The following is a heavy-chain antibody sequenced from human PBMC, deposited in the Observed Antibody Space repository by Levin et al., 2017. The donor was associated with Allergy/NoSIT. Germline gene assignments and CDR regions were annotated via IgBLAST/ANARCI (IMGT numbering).Heavy chain of an antibody. CDR2: IYVTGST. Sequence: SQTLSLTCSVSGDSISRGFYYWSWIRQPAGEGLEWIGRIYVTGSTTYSPSLKSRVTISLDRSKDQVPWKINSGTAADTAVYYGARDLGGFSGFKTYFFMDCWGKGATVTVSS. CDR3: ARDLGGFSGFKTYFFMDC. CDR1: GDSISRGFYY. J-gene: IGHJ6*03. V-gene: IGHV4-61*02. D-gene: IGHD5-12*01.